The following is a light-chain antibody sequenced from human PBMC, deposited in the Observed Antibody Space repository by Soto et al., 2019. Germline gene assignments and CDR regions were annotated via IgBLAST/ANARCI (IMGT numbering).Light chain of an antibody. Sequence: QPASVSGSPGQSITISCTGTSSDVGSYNLVSWYQQHPGKAPKLMIYEVSKRPSGVSNRFSGSKSGNTASLTISGLQAEDEADYYCCSYAGSSTPYVFGTGTKVTVL. CDR2: EVS. V-gene: IGLV2-23*02. CDR1: SSDVGSYNL. J-gene: IGLJ1*01. CDR3: CSYAGSSTPYV.